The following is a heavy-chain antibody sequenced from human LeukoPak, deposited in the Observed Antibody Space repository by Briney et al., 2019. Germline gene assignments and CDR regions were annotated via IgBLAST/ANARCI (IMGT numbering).Heavy chain of an antibody. D-gene: IGHD3-10*01. CDR3: ARGRYGSGSYFFDY. Sequence: KPSETLSLTCTVSGGSISNFYWSWIRRPAGKGLEWIGRIFTRGSTNYNPSLKSRVTMSVDTSKNQFSVKLNSVTAADTAVYYCARGRYGSGSYFFDYWGQGTLVTVSS. CDR1: GGSISNFY. V-gene: IGHV4-4*07. J-gene: IGHJ4*02. CDR2: IFTRGST.